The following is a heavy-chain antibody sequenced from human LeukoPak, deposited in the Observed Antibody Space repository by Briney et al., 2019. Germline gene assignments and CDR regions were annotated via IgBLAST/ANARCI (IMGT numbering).Heavy chain of an antibody. CDR1: GGSISSSSYY. CDR2: IYYSGST. V-gene: IGHV4-39*07. D-gene: IGHD6-19*01. CDR3: ARAASYSSGWYGGVYYYYGMDV. J-gene: IGHJ6*02. Sequence: SETLSLTCTVSGGSISSSSYYWGWIRQPPGKGLEWIASIYYSGSTNYNPSLKSRVTMSVDTSKNQFSLKLSSVTAADTAVYYCARAASYSSGWYGGVYYYYGMDVWGQGTTVTVSS.